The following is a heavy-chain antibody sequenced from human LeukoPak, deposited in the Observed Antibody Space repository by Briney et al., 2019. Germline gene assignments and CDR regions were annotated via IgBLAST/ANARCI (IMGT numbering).Heavy chain of an antibody. V-gene: IGHV3-30*14. J-gene: IGHJ4*02. CDR2: ISYDGSNK. CDR1: GFTFSSYA. CDR3: ARDKLGSGYSSDFDS. D-gene: IGHD6-19*01. Sequence: PGGSLRLSCAASGFTFSSYAMHWVRQAPGKGLEWVAVISYDGSNKYYADSVKGRFTISRDNSKNTLYLQMNSLRAEDTAVYYCARDKLGSGYSSDFDSWGQGTLVTVSS.